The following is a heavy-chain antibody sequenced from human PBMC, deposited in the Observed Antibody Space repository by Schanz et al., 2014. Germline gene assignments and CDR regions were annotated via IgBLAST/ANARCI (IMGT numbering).Heavy chain of an antibody. Sequence: DAQLLESGGGLVQPGGSLRLSCAASGFTFSSYAMSWVRQAPGKGLEWVSTISASGGSTYYADSVKGRFTISRDNSKNILYLQMNSLRAEDTAVYYCAKARRKSNCSGGRCFHYSYYGMDVWGQGTTVTVSS. CDR3: AKARRKSNCSGGRCFHYSYYGMDV. CDR2: ISASGGST. CDR1: GFTFSSYA. J-gene: IGHJ6*02. V-gene: IGHV3-23*01. D-gene: IGHD2-15*01.